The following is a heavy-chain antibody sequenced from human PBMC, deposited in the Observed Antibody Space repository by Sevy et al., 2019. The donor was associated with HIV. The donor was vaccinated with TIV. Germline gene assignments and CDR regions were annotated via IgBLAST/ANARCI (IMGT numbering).Heavy chain of an antibody. V-gene: IGHV3-30-3*01. D-gene: IGHD5-12*01. CDR3: ARDSNIAFDI. Sequence: GGSLRLSCAASGFTFSSYAMHWVRQAPGKGLEWVAVISYDGSNKYYAYSVKGRFTISRDNSKNTLYLQMNSLRAEDTAVYYCARDSNIAFDIWGQGTMVTVSS. J-gene: IGHJ3*02. CDR1: GFTFSSYA. CDR2: ISYDGSNK.